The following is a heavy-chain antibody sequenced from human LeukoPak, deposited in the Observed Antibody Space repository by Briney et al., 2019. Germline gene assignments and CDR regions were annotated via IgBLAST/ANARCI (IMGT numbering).Heavy chain of an antibody. D-gene: IGHD3-22*01. CDR2: ISYDGSNK. J-gene: IGHJ3*02. V-gene: IGHV3-30*18. Sequence: PPGGSLRLSCAASGFTFSSYGMHWVRQAPGKGLEWVPVISYDGSNKYYADSVKGRFTISRDNSKNTLYLQMNSLRAEDTAVYYCAKSLGITMIVVVEETDAFDIWGQGTMVTVSS. CDR3: AKSLGITMIVVVEETDAFDI. CDR1: GFTFSSYG.